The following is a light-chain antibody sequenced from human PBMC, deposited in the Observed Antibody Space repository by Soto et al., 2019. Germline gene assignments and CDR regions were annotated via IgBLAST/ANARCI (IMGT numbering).Light chain of an antibody. CDR1: SSDVGGYNY. V-gene: IGLV2-14*01. CDR2: EVS. CDR3: SSYTSSSTWV. Sequence: QSALTQPASVSGSTGQSITISCTGASSDVGGYNYVSWYQQHPGKAPKHMIYEVSNRPSGVSNRFSGSKSGNTASLTISGLQAEDESDYYCSSYTSSSTWVFGGGTKLTVL. J-gene: IGLJ3*02.